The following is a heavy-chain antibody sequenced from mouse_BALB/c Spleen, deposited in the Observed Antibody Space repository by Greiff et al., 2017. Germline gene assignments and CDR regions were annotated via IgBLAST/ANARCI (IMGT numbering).Heavy chain of an antibody. V-gene: IGHV3-6*02. D-gene: IGHD3-2*01. J-gene: IGHJ3*01. CDR3: ARKTARATSTY. CDR2: ISYDGSN. CDR1: GYSITSGYY. Sequence: EVQLVESGPGLVKPSQSLSLTCSVTGYSITSGYYWNWIRQFPGNKLEWMGYISYDGSNNYNPSLKNRISITRDTSKNQFFLKLNSVTTEDTATYYCARKTARATSTYWGQGTLVTVSA.